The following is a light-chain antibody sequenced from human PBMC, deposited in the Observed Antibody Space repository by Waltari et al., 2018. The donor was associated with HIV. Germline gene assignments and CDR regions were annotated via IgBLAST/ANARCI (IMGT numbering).Light chain of an antibody. CDR2: DDD. Sequence: QSVLTQPPSVSAAPGQTVTISCSGSHSNIGSNYVCWYRHVPGTAPKLVIYDDDQRPSGIVDRVSASKSGTSANLDITGLQTGDEADYYCTTWDSSLSALVFGGGTKLTVL. J-gene: IGLJ2*01. V-gene: IGLV1-51*01. CDR1: HSNIGSNY. CDR3: TTWDSSLSALV.